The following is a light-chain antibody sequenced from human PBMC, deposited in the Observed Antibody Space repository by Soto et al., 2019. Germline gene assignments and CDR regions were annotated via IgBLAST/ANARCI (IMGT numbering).Light chain of an antibody. V-gene: IGKV1-5*01. J-gene: IGKJ1*01. CDR3: QQYNTFSWT. CDR2: DAS. CDR1: QSISYW. Sequence: DIQMTQSPSTLSASVGDRVTITCRASQSISYWLAWYQQKPGKAPKLLIYDASSLQSGVPSRFSGSGSGTEFTLTISSLQPDDFATYYRQQYNTFSWTFGLGTKVEIK.